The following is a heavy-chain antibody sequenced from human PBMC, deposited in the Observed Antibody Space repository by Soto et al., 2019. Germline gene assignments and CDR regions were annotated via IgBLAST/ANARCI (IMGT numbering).Heavy chain of an antibody. J-gene: IGHJ5*02. D-gene: IGHD6-19*01. Sequence: ASVKVSCKASGYTFTGYYMHWVRQAPGQGLEWMGWINPNSGGTNYAQKFQGRVTMTRDTSIGTAYMELSRLRSDDTAVYYCARSAGTNLNWFDPWGQGTLVTVSS. CDR2: INPNSGGT. V-gene: IGHV1-2*02. CDR3: ARSAGTNLNWFDP. CDR1: GYTFTGYY.